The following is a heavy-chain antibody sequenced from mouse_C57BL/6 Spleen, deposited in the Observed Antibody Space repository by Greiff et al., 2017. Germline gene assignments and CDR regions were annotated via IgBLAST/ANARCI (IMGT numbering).Heavy chain of an antibody. CDR2: IDPSDSYT. CDR3: ARRGTVYFDY. CDR1: GYTFTSYW. J-gene: IGHJ2*01. V-gene: IGHV1-50*01. D-gene: IGHD4-1*01. Sequence: QVQLQQPGAELVKPGASVKLSCKASGYTFTSYWMQWVKQRPGQGLEWIGEIDPSDSYTNYNQKFKGKATLTVDTSSSTAYMQLSSLTSEDSAVYYCARRGTVYFDYWGQGTTLTVSS.